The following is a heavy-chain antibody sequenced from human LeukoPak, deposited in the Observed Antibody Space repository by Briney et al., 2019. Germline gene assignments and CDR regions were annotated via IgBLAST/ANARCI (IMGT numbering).Heavy chain of an antibody. V-gene: IGHV3-23*01. J-gene: IGHJ5*01. CDR2: INANSGTT. CDR3: ARPISGGLAVTADWFHP. D-gene: IGHD6-19*01. CDR1: GFAFSVYA. Sequence: QPGASLRLSCTASGFAFSVYAMSWLRQPPGKGLEWVSTINANSGTTSYAASVRGRFTISRDNSKNTLYLQLNTLRADDTATYYCARPISGGLAVTADWFHPWGQGSLVVVSS.